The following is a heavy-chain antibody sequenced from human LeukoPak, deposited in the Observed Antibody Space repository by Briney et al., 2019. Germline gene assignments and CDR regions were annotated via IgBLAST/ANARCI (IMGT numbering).Heavy chain of an antibody. V-gene: IGHV3-23*01. CDR2: IGGTGVRT. D-gene: IGHD3-16*01. J-gene: IGHJ4*02. CDR1: GFTFSSYA. CDR3: AKDRLGGPYFFHY. Sequence: GGSLRLSCASSGFTFSSYAMSWVRQAPGKGLEWVSTIGGTGVRTYYADSVNGRFTISRDNPKNTLYLQINSLRADDTAVYFCAKDRLGGPYFFHYWGQGTLVTVSS.